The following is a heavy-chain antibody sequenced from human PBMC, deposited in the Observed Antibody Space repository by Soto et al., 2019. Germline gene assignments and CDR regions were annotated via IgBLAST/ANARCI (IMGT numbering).Heavy chain of an antibody. CDR3: ERHPPRGDGMVV. CDR2: IYYSGST. CDR1: GGSISSGGYY. V-gene: IGHV4-31*03. J-gene: IGHJ6*02. D-gene: IGHD3-10*01. Sequence: QVQLQESGPGLVKPSQTLSLTCTVSGGSISSGGYYWSCIRQHPGKGLAWIGYIYYSGSTYYNPSLKSRVTISVDTSKKQCSLKLSSVTAADTAVYYCERHPPRGDGMVVWGQGTTVTVSS.